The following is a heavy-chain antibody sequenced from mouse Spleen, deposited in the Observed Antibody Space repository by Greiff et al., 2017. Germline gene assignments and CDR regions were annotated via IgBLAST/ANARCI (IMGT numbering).Heavy chain of an antibody. CDR1: GYTFTSYT. CDR3: ARRVITTRDYFDY. V-gene: IGHV1-4*01. CDR2: INPSSGYT. Sequence: QVQLKESGAELAKPGASVKLSCKASGYTFTSYTMHWVKQRPGQGLEWIGYINPSSGYTKYNQKFKDKATLTADKSSSTAYMQLSSLTSEDSAVYYCARRVITTRDYFDYWGQGTTLTVSS. D-gene: IGHD1-1*01. J-gene: IGHJ2*01.